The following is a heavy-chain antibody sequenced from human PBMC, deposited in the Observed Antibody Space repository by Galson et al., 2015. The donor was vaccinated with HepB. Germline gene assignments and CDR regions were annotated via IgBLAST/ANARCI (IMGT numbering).Heavy chain of an antibody. CDR3: TRRPKYGSGSYSYYYYGMDV. Sequence: SLRLSCAASGFTFSGSAMHWVRQASGKGLEWVGRIRSKANSYATAYAASVKGRFTISRDDSKNTAYLQMNSLKTEDTAVYYCTRRPKYGSGSYSYYYYGMDVWGQGTTVTVSS. J-gene: IGHJ6*02. D-gene: IGHD3-10*01. CDR1: GFTFSGSA. V-gene: IGHV3-73*01. CDR2: IRSKANSYAT.